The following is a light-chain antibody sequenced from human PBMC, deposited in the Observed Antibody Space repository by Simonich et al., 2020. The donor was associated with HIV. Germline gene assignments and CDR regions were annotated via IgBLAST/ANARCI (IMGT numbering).Light chain of an antibody. CDR3: QQSYTTPRA. CDR2: SAS. Sequence: DIQMTQSPSSLSASVGDKVTITCRASQSTSSYLNLYQQKPGKAPKLLIYSASSLPSVVPSRFSGSGSGTDFTLTIGSLQPEDFATYYCQQSYTTPRAFGQGTKVEIK. V-gene: IGKV1-39*01. CDR1: QSTSSY. J-gene: IGKJ1*01.